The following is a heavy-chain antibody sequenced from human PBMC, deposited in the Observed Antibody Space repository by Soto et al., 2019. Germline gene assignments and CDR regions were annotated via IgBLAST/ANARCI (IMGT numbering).Heavy chain of an antibody. V-gene: IGHV1-3*01. J-gene: IGHJ6*03. CDR1: GYTFTSYA. Sequence: ASVKVSCKASGYTFTSYAMHWVRQAPGQRLEWMGWINAGNGNTKYSQKFQGRVTITRDTSASTAYMELSSLRSEDTAVYYCARSNFYDFWSGYTIRAENYTDVWGKGTTVTVSS. CDR3: ARSNFYDFWSGYTIRAENYTDV. D-gene: IGHD3-3*01. CDR2: INAGNGNT.